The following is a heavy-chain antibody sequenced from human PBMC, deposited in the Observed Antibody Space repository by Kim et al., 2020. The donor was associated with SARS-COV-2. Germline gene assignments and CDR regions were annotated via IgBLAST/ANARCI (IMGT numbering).Heavy chain of an antibody. V-gene: IGHV1-46*01. D-gene: IGHD1-26*01. Sequence: YAQKFQGRVTMTRDTSTSTVYMELSSLRSEDTAVYYCARVKWELPASFDYWGQGTLVTVSS. J-gene: IGHJ4*02. CDR3: ARVKWELPASFDY.